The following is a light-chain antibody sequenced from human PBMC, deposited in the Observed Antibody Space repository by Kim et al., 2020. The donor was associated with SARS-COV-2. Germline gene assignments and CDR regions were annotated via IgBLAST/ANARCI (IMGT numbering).Light chain of an antibody. Sequence: RGTRSCTGSRSNSGAGYDVPWYQQLPGTAPKLLIYGNSNRPSGVPDRFSGSKSGTSASLAITGLQAEDEADYYCQSYDSSLSGSVFGGGTQLTVL. CDR1: RSNSGAGYD. CDR3: QSYDSSLSGSV. J-gene: IGLJ2*01. CDR2: GNS. V-gene: IGLV1-40*01.